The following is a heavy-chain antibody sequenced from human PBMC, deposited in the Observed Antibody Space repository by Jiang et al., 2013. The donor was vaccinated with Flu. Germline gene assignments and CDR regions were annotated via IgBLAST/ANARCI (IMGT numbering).Heavy chain of an antibody. CDR3: ARLSGGVVLDY. J-gene: IGHJ4*02. CDR1: GYNFISNA. Sequence: GAEVKKPGASVKVSCTASGYNFISNAIHWVRQAPGQRLEWMGWINIGNGKTKYSEKLQDRVTITRDTSASVAFLELSGLTSEDTAVYYCARLSGGVVLDYWGQGTLVTVSS. V-gene: IGHV1-3*04. CDR2: INIGNGKT. D-gene: IGHD6-6*01.